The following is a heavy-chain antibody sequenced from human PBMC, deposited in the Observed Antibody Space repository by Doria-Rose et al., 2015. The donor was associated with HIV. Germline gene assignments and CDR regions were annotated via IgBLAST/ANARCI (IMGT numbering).Heavy chain of an antibody. J-gene: IGHJ4*02. D-gene: IGHD6-13*01. CDR2: IFSDDER. CDR1: GVSLSSPGMG. V-gene: IGHV2-26*01. Sequence: QESGPVLVKPTETLTLTCTVSGVSLSSPGMGVSWIRQPPGKALEWLANIFSDDERSYKTSLKSRRTISRGTSKRQVVLTMTDTDPVDTATYYCARIKSSRWYHKYYFDFWGQGTLVIVSA. CDR3: ARIKSSRWYHKYYFDF.